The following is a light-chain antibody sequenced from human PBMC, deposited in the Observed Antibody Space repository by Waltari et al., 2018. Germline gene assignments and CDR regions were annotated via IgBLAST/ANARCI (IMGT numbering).Light chain of an antibody. CDR2: AAS. Sequence: DIHMTPSPSSLSAYVGDRVTITRRASQSISSYLNWYQQKPGKAPKLLTYAASSLQRGVPSRFSGSGSGTDFTLTISSLQPEDFATYYCQQSYSTPWTFGQGTKVEIK. J-gene: IGKJ1*01. V-gene: IGKV1-39*01. CDR1: QSISSY. CDR3: QQSYSTPWT.